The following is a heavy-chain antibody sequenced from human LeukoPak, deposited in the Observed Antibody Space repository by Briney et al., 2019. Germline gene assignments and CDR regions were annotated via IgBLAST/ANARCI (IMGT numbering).Heavy chain of an antibody. CDR1: GFTFSRYL. J-gene: IGHJ1*01. D-gene: IGHD3-22*01. CDR3: ARAPSEVGGYYPEYFRH. Sequence: TGGSLRLSREASGFTFSRYLMHWVRQAPGKGLVWVSRIKSDGKTNYADSVKGRFTISRDNAKNTVSLQMDSLRAEDTGVYYCARAPSEVGGYYPEYFRHWGQGTLVTVSS. CDR2: IKSDGKT. V-gene: IGHV3-74*01.